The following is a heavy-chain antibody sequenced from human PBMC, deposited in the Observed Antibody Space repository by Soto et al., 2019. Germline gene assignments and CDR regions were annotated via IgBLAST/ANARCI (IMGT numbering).Heavy chain of an antibody. V-gene: IGHV4-59*08. CDR3: ATYDVDTAMDH. CDR2: IYYSGST. J-gene: IGHJ4*02. Sequence: QVQLQESGPGLVKPSETLSLTCTVSSGSISLYYWTWIRQPPGKGLEWIGYIYYSGSTNYNPSLKSRVTMSIDPSKNQFSLKLTSVTAADTAVYYCATYDVDTAMDHWGQGTLVTVSS. D-gene: IGHD5-18*01. CDR1: SGSISLYY.